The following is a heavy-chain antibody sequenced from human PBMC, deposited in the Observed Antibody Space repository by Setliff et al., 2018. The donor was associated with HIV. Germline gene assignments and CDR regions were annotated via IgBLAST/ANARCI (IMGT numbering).Heavy chain of an antibody. J-gene: IGHJ3*02. CDR3: ARRPRIVGGRKNAFDI. Sequence: PSETLSLTCAVYGGSFSGYYWSWIRQPPGKGLEWIGEINHSGSTNYNPSLKSRVTISVDTSKNQFSLKLSSVTAADTAVYYCARRPRIVGGRKNAFDIWGQGTMVTVSS. D-gene: IGHD1-26*01. CDR2: INHSGST. CDR1: GGSFSGYY. V-gene: IGHV4-34*01.